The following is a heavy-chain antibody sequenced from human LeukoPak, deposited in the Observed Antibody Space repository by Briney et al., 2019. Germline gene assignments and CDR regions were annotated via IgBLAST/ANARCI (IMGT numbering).Heavy chain of an antibody. J-gene: IGHJ4*02. CDR2: ISGSGGST. CDR3: AKRLGDQRAFDY. D-gene: IGHD2-21*02. Sequence: GGSLRLSCAASGFTFSSYAMNWVRQAPGKGLEWVSAISGSGGSTYYADSVKGRFTISRDNSKNTVYLQMNSLRAEDTAVYYCAKRLGDQRAFDYWGQGTLVTVSS. CDR1: GFTFSSYA. V-gene: IGHV3-23*01.